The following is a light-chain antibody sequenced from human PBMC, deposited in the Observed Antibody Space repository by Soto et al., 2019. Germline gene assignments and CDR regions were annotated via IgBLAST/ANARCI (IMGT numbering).Light chain of an antibody. CDR1: QSVGTS. CDR3: QHRSSWPRS. Sequence: DIVLTQSPATLSLSPGDRATLSCRASQSVGTSLAWYKQQPGQAPRLIIHDAAYRASGIPERFRGSGSGTAFSLSISSLEPDDFAVYYCQHRSSWPRSFGRGTKVEV. J-gene: IGKJ1*01. V-gene: IGKV3-11*01. CDR2: DAA.